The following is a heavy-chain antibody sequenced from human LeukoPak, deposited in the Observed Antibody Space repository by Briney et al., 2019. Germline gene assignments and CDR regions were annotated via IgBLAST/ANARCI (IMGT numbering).Heavy chain of an antibody. CDR3: TRDRGIMLTFGGVIAKGAHY. J-gene: IGHJ4*02. D-gene: IGHD3-16*02. V-gene: IGHV4-30-4*07. Sequence: SETLSLTCAISDDSISSGGYSWSWIRQPPGKGLEWTGYIHDSGSTYYNPSLKSRVTISVDTSKNQFSLKLNSVTAADTALYYCTRDRGIMLTFGGVIAKGAHYWGQGTLVTVSS. CDR1: DDSISSGGYS. CDR2: IHDSGST.